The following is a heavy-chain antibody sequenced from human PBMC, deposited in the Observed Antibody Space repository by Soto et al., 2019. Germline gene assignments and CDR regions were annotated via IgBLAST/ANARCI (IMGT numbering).Heavy chain of an antibody. J-gene: IGHJ5*02. V-gene: IGHV1-69*13. CDR2: VNPIFGKA. CDR1: GGTFSSYA. CDR3: ARDSGSFLLSLNS. Sequence: SVKVSCKAPGGTFSSYAISWVRQAPGQGLEWMGGVNPIFGKAKYAQKFQGRVTITADESTSTAYMELSTLRSKDTAIYYCARDSGSFLLSLNSWGPGTLVPVPS. D-gene: IGHD1-26*01.